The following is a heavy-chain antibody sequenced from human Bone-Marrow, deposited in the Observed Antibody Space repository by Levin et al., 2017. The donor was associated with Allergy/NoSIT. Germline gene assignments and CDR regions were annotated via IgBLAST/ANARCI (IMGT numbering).Heavy chain of an antibody. V-gene: IGHV3-23*01. CDR3: AKDRYCTSARCPVDY. CDR1: GFNLREYA. D-gene: IGHD2-2*01. Sequence: GGSLRLSCAGSGFNLREYAVNWVRQAPGKGLEWVSAFSGSGGATYYADSVKGRFTISGDNSENTVYLQMDSLRAEDTAVYYCAKDRYCTSARCPVDYWGQGTPVTVSS. J-gene: IGHJ4*02. CDR2: FSGSGGAT.